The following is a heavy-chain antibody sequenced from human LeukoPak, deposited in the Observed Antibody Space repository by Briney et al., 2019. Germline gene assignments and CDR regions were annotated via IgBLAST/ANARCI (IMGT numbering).Heavy chain of an antibody. CDR1: GFTFRNAW. CDR2: ISGSGGST. Sequence: PGGSLRLSCAASGFTFRNAWMSWVRQAPGKGLEWVSAISGSGGSTYYADSVKGRFTISRDNSKNTLYLQMNSLRAEDTAVYYCAKVSYDSSGYSFDYWGQGTLVTVSS. D-gene: IGHD3-22*01. CDR3: AKVSYDSSGYSFDY. J-gene: IGHJ4*02. V-gene: IGHV3-23*01.